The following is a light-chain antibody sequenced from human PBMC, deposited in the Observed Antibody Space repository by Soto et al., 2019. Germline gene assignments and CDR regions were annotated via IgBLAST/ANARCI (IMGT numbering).Light chain of an antibody. CDR2: GNT. CDR1: SSNIGAGYP. CDR3: QSYDSSLSGYV. V-gene: IGLV1-40*01. J-gene: IGLJ1*01. Sequence: QSVLTQPPSVSGAPGQRITISCTGSSSNIGAGYPVHWYQQLPGTAPKLLIFGNTIRPSGVPDRFSGSRSGLAITGLQAEDEADYYCQSYDSSLSGYVFGTETKVTVL.